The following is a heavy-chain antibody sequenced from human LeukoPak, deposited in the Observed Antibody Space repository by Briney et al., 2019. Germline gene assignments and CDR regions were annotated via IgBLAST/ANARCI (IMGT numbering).Heavy chain of an antibody. J-gene: IGHJ4*02. CDR1: GFTFSSYA. CDR2: ISSNGGST. D-gene: IGHD3-22*01. V-gene: IGHV3-64*01. CDR3: ARGTPYYYDSSGYYLFDY. Sequence: GGSLRLSCAASGFTFSSYAMHWVRQAPGEGLEYVSAISSNGGSTYYANSVKGRFTISRGNSKNTLYLQMGSLRAEDMAVYYCARGTPYYYDSSGYYLFDYWGQGTLVTVSS.